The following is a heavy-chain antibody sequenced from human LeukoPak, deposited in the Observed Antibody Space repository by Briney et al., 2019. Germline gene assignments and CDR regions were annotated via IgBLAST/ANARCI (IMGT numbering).Heavy chain of an antibody. CDR3: AREVAGRLYFDY. V-gene: IGHV1-69*13. CDR2: IIPIFGTA. D-gene: IGHD6-19*01. CDR1: RDTFTRCA. J-gene: IGHJ4*02. Sequence: SVKVSCKASRDTFTRCAFSWVRQAPGQGLEWMGGIIPIFGTANYAQKFQGRVTITADESTSTAYMELSSLRSEDTAVYYCAREVAGRLYFDYWGQGTLVTVSS.